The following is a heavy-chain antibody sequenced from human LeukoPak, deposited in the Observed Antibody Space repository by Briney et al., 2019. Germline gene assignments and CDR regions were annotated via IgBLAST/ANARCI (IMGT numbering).Heavy chain of an antibody. CDR2: MYYSGST. J-gene: IGHJ5*02. CDR3: ARGGSLWFGEKGFDP. CDR1: GGSINSYY. V-gene: IGHV4-59*01. D-gene: IGHD3-10*01. Sequence: SETLSLTCTVSGGSINSYYWSWIRQPPGEGLEWIGYMYYSGSTNYNPSLKSRVTISIDTSKNEFSLKLSSVTAADTAVYYCARGGSLWFGEKGFDPWGQGTLVTVSS.